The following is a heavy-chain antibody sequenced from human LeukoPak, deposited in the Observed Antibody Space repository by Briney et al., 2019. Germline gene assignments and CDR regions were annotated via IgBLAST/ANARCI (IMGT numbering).Heavy chain of an antibody. CDR3: ARYSSPVGNCFDP. V-gene: IGHV3-48*03. Sequence: PGGSLRLSCAASGFTFSSYEMNWVRQAPGKGLQWVPYISSDGNTVYYADSVKGRFTISRDNAKNSLYLQMNSLRAEDTAVYYCARYSSPVGNCFDPWGQGTLVTVSS. J-gene: IGHJ5*02. CDR2: ISSDGNTV. D-gene: IGHD4-11*01. CDR1: GFTFSSYE.